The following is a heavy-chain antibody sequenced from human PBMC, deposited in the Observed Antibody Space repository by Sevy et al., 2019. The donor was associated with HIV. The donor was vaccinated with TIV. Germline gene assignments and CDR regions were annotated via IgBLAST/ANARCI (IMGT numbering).Heavy chain of an antibody. V-gene: IGHV4-4*02. CDR1: GGSIRSVNW. Sequence: SETLSLTCTVSGGSIRSVNWWHWVRQPPGKGLEWIGEIYHSGSSNYNPSLKSRVTISVDNSKNQFSLKLSSVTAADTAAYYCARAVDTSRGFAPWGQGTLVTDSS. D-gene: IGHD2-15*01. J-gene: IGHJ5*02. CDR3: ARAVDTSRGFAP. CDR2: IYHSGSS.